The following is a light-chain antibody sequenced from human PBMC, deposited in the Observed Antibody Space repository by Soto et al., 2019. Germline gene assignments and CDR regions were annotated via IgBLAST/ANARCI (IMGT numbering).Light chain of an antibody. CDR1: QSVSRN. CDR3: HQYGSSAWT. CDR2: GAS. Sequence: EIVFTQSPGTLSLSPGERATLSCRASQSVSRNLAWYQQKTGQTPRLLIHGASTRVTGVSARFSGSGSGTDFTLIISRLEPEDFAVYYCHQYGSSAWTFGQGTKVDIK. V-gene: IGKV3-20*01. J-gene: IGKJ1*01.